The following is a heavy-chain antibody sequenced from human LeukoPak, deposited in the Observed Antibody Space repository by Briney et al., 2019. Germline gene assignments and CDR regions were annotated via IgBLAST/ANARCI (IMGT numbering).Heavy chain of an antibody. CDR3: ASRHYYDSSGYEVFDP. CDR2: IYYSGST. Sequence: PSQTLSLTCTVSGVSISSGDYYWSWIRQPPGKGLEWIGYIYYSGSTYYNPSLKSRVTISVDTSKNQFSLKLSSVTAADTAVYYCASRHYYDSSGYEVFDPWGQGTLVSVSS. V-gene: IGHV4-30-4*01. J-gene: IGHJ5*02. CDR1: GVSISSGDYY. D-gene: IGHD3-22*01.